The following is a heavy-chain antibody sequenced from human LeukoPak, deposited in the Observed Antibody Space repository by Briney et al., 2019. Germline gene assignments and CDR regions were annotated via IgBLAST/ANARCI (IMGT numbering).Heavy chain of an antibody. V-gene: IGHV3-48*03. CDR1: GFTFSRYE. CDR2: ISSSGSTI. D-gene: IGHD6-19*01. CDR3: AEDLGYSSGWSDAFDI. Sequence: GGPLRHSCAASGFTFSRYEVIGLPHPPGKGLDWVSYISSSGSTIYYADSVKGRFTISRDNAKNSLYLQMNSLRADDTAVYYCAEDLGYSSGWSDAFDIWGQGTMVTVSS. J-gene: IGHJ3*02.